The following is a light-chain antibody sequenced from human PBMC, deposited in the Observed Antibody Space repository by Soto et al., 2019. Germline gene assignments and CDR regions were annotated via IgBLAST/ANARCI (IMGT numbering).Light chain of an antibody. J-gene: IGKJ5*01. V-gene: IGKV3-20*01. CDR1: QSLSSSY. CDR2: DAS. CDR3: QQYGNSLPIT. Sequence: EIVLTQSPGTLSLSPGERATLSCRASQSLSSSYLAWYQQKPGQAPRLLIYDASNRVTGIPDRFSGSGSGTYFTLTISRLEPEDFAVYYGQQYGNSLPITFGQGTRLESK.